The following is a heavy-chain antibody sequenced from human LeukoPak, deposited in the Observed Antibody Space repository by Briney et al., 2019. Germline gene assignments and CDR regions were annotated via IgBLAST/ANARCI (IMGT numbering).Heavy chain of an antibody. CDR3: ARDLRWHEDDS. J-gene: IGHJ4*02. CDR2: INPSGGST. V-gene: IGHV1-46*01. CDR1: GYTFTSYY. Sequence: ASVKVSCKASGYTFTSYYMHWVRQAPGQGLEWMGIINPSGGSTSYAQKFQGRVTMTRDTSTSTVYMELSSLRSGDTAVYYCARDLRWHEDDSWGQGTLVTVSS. D-gene: IGHD5-24*01.